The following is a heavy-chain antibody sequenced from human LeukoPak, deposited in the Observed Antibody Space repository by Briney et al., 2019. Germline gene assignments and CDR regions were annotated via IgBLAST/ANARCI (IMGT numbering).Heavy chain of an antibody. Sequence: GGSLRLSCAASGFTFSSYWMSWVRQAPGKGLEWVANIKQDGSEKYYVDSVKGRFTISRDNAKNSLYLQMNSLRAEDTAVYYCARCKTFGEGWTAFDIWGQGTMVTVSS. CDR3: ARCKTFGEGWTAFDI. V-gene: IGHV3-7*01. CDR2: IKQDGSEK. D-gene: IGHD3-10*01. J-gene: IGHJ3*02. CDR1: GFTFSSYW.